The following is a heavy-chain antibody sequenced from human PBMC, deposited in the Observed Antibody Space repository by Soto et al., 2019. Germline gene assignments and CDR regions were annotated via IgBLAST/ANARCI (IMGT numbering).Heavy chain of an antibody. V-gene: IGHV3-64*01. CDR3: VRRVSGNYDY. CDR1: GFTFSSYD. Sequence: EVQLAESGGGMVQPGGSLRLSCVASGFTFSSYDMHWVRQAPGKGLEYVSSISSNGGTTYYGNSVKGRFTISRDNCKNPTYLQIGSLRAEDMAVYYCVRRVSGNYDYWGQGTLVTVSS. CDR2: ISSNGGTT. J-gene: IGHJ4*02. D-gene: IGHD1-7*01.